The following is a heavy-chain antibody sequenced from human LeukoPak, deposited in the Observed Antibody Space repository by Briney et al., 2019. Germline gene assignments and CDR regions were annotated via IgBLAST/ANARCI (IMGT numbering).Heavy chain of an antibody. D-gene: IGHD3-22*01. J-gene: IGHJ1*01. V-gene: IGHV1-18*04. Sequence: ASVKVSCKASGYTFTVCYMQWVRQAPGQGLEWMGWISAYNGNTNYAQKLQGRVTMTTDTSTSTAYMELRSLRSDDTAVYYCAIGPDYYDSRSYYPFQHWGQGTLVTVSS. CDR3: AIGPDYYDSRSYYPFQH. CDR2: ISAYNGNT. CDR1: GYTFTVCY.